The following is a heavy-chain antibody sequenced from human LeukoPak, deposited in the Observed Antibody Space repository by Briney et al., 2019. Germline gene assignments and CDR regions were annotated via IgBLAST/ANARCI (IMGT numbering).Heavy chain of an antibody. Sequence: ASVKVSCKASGYTFTTHGISWVRQAPGQGLEWMGWISTYNGHAGSAQKFQGRVTMTTDTSTTTAYMELRSLRPDDTAVYYCASAAHSSSWLLDYWGQGTLVTVSS. V-gene: IGHV1-18*01. CDR2: ISTYNGHA. D-gene: IGHD6-13*01. J-gene: IGHJ4*02. CDR1: GYTFTTHG. CDR3: ASAAHSSSWLLDY.